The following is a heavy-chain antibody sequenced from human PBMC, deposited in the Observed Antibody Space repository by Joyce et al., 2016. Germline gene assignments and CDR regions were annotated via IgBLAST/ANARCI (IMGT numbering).Heavy chain of an antibody. J-gene: IGHJ3*02. CDR3: ANAGTGWAGDAFDI. V-gene: IGHV1-2*02. Sequence: QVQLVQSGAEVKKPGASVKVSCKTSANTFTGYYRHWVRQAPGQGREWMGWIAHNSGATKYAQNFQGRVTMTRDMSVTTVYLEMSRLRSDDTAVYYCANAGTGWAGDAFDIWGQGTMVTVSP. D-gene: IGHD6-19*01. CDR1: ANTFTGYY. CDR2: IAHNSGAT.